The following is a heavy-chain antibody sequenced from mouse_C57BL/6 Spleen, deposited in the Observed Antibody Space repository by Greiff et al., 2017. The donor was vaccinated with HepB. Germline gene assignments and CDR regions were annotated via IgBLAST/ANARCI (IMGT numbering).Heavy chain of an antibody. J-gene: IGHJ3*01. V-gene: IGHV10-1*01. D-gene: IGHD1-1*01. CDR3: VITTVVARGFAY. CDR1: GFSFNTYA. CDR2: IRSKSNNYAT. Sequence: EVQVVESGGGLVQPKGSLKLSCAASGFSFNTYAMNWVRQAPGKGLEWVARIRSKSNNYATYYADSVKDRFTISRDDSESMLYLQMNNLKTEDTAMYYCVITTVVARGFAYWGQGTLVTVSA.